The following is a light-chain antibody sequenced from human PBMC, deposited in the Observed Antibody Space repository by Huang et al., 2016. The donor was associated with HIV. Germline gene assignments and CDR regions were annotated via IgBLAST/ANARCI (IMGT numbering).Light chain of an antibody. V-gene: IGKV1-5*03. J-gene: IGKJ1*01. Sequence: DIQMTQSPSTLSAFVGDRLTTTCRASQNISSWLAWYQQKPGNAPRLLIYKISSLESGVPARFSGSGSGTEFTLTISSLQPDYIGTYYCQYGETFGQGSKVEVK. CDR3: QYGET. CDR2: KIS. CDR1: QNISSW.